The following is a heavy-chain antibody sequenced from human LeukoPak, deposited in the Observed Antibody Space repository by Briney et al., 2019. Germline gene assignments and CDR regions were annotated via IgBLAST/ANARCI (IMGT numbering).Heavy chain of an antibody. D-gene: IGHD3-22*01. J-gene: IGHJ4*02. CDR2: ISSSSSYI. CDR3: ARYYYDSSGYSRIFDY. Sequence: GGSLRLSCAASGFTFSSYSMNWVRQAPGKGLEWVSSISSSSSYIYYADSVKGRFTISRDNAKNSLYLQMNSLRAEDTAVYYCARYYYDSSGYSRIFDYWGQGTLVTVSS. CDR1: GFTFSSYS. V-gene: IGHV3-21*01.